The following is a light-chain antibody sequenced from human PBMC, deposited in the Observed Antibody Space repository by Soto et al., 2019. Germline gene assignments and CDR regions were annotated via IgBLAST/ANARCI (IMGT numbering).Light chain of an antibody. J-gene: IGKJ5*01. Sequence: DIVMSQTPLSLSVTPGQPASISCRSSQSLLSSGGETYLFWYLQRPGQSPQLLIYEVPNRIYAVPDRFSGSGSGTDFTLIISRVGAEDAGVYYCMQSTQLPLTFGQGTRLEVK. CDR1: QSLLSSGGETY. CDR3: MQSTQLPLT. V-gene: IGKV2D-29*02. CDR2: EVP.